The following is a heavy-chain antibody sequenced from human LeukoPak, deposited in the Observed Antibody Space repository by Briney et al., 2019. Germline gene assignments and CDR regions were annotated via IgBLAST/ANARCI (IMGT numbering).Heavy chain of an antibody. CDR2: IYYSGRT. CDR1: GGSISRYY. Sequence: SETLSLTCSVSGGSISRYYWTWIRQPPGKGLEWIGYIYYSGRTNYNPSLKSRVTISVDTSKNQFSLKLRSVTAADTAVYYCAGEDTPYGDRRSWGQGTLVTVSS. D-gene: IGHD4-17*01. CDR3: AGEDTPYGDRRS. J-gene: IGHJ5*02. V-gene: IGHV4-59*01.